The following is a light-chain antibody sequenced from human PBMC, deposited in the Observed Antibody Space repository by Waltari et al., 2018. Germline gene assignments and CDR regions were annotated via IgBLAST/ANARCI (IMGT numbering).Light chain of an antibody. CDR1: SGHSSNV. V-gene: IGLV4-69*01. J-gene: IGLJ3*02. CDR2: VNSDGSH. Sequence: QLVVTQSPSASAPLGASVKLTGTLSSGHSSNVIAWLQQRPEKGPRYLMKVNSDGSHSKGDEIPDRFSGSSSGAERYLTISSLQSDDEADYYCETGGHGTWVFGGGTKLTVL. CDR3: ETGGHGTWV.